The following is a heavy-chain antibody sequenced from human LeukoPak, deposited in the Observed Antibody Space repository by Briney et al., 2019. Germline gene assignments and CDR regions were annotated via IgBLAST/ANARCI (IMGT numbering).Heavy chain of an antibody. Sequence: SVKVSCKASGGTFSSYAISWVRQAPGQGLEWMGGIIPIFGTANYAQKFQGRVTITTDESTSTAYMELSSLRSEDTAVYYCAARYCSSTSCYNYYMDVWGKGTTVTVSS. D-gene: IGHD2-2*02. CDR3: AARYCSSTSCYNYYMDV. V-gene: IGHV1-69*05. CDR2: IIPIFGTA. J-gene: IGHJ6*03. CDR1: GGTFSSYA.